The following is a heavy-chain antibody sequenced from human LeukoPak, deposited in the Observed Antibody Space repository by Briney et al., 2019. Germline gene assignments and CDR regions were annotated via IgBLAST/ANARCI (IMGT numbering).Heavy chain of an antibody. J-gene: IGHJ3*02. CDR2: IIPIFGTA. CDR1: GGTSSSYA. Sequence: SVKVSCKASGGTSSSYAISWVRQAPGQGLEWMGRIIPIFGTANYAQKFQGRVTITTDESTSTACMELSSLRSEDTAVYYCARDVGYYDSSGLRGAFDIWGQGTMVTVSS. D-gene: IGHD3-22*01. CDR3: ARDVGYYDSSGLRGAFDI. V-gene: IGHV1-69*05.